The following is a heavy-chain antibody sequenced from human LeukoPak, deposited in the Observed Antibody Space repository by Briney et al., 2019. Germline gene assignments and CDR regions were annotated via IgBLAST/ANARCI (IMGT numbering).Heavy chain of an antibody. Sequence: GESLKISCKTSGFTFTTYWIGWVRQMPGKGLEWMGIIYPGDSDTIYSPSFEGQVTISVDKSISTAYLQWNTLKASDTAMYFCTRLKAGSRYRSPRDYWGQGTLVTVSS. CDR3: TRLKAGSRYRSPRDY. CDR2: IYPGDSDT. D-gene: IGHD3-16*02. V-gene: IGHV5-51*01. J-gene: IGHJ4*02. CDR1: GFTFTTYW.